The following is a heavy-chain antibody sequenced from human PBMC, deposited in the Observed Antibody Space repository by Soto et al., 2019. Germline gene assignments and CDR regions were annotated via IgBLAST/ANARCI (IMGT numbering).Heavy chain of an antibody. Sequence: QVALVESGGGVVRPGRSLRLSCGDSGFSFSKYGMHWVRQAPGEGLEWLSLISYDGSEKWYAESVKGRFTISRDNSKNTLYLQMNSLRGDDTAVYFCAKGYEVSPPVASAWYSNYFYGVDVWGRGTTVTVSS. D-gene: IGHD6-19*01. CDR2: ISYDGSEK. J-gene: IGHJ6*02. V-gene: IGHV3-30*18. CDR1: GFSFSKYG. CDR3: AKGYEVSPPVASAWYSNYFYGVDV.